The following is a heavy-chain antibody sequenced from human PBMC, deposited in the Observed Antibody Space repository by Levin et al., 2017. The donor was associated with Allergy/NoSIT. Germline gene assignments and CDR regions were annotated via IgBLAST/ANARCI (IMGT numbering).Heavy chain of an antibody. D-gene: IGHD2-15*01. V-gene: IGHV4-61*01. CDR1: GDSVSSPNYH. Sequence: PSETLSLTCTVSGDSVSSPNYHWSWIRQPPGKGLEWIGYVYYSGSTNYNPSLKSRVTISVDTSKNQFSLKLNSVTAADTAVYNCARSKVAATEGFDYWGQGTLVTVSS. CDR3: ARSKVAATEGFDY. CDR2: VYYSGST. J-gene: IGHJ4*02.